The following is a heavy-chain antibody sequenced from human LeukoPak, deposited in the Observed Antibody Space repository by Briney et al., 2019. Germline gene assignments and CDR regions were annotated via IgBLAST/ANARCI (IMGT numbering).Heavy chain of an antibody. CDR1: GYTFTGYY. CDR2: INPDSGDT. CDR3: ARGFDWLEYYFDY. V-gene: IGHV1-2*02. Sequence: ASVKVSCKASGYTFTGYYIHWVRQAPGRGLEWMGWINPDSGDTNYAQKFQGRVTMTRDTSISTAYMELSRLRSDDTALYYCARGFDWLEYYFDYWGQGTLVTVSS. J-gene: IGHJ4*02. D-gene: IGHD3-9*01.